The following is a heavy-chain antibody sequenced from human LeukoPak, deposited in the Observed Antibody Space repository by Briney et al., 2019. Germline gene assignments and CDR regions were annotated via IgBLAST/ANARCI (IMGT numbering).Heavy chain of an antibody. D-gene: IGHD6-13*01. Sequence: SVKVSCKASGGTFSSYAISWVRQAPGQGLEWMGRIIPILGIANYAQKFQGRVTITADKSTSTAYMELSSLRSEDTAVYHCARDHTAAGTYDYWGQGTLVTVSS. CDR3: ARDHTAAGTYDY. CDR2: IIPILGIA. V-gene: IGHV1-69*04. CDR1: GGTFSSYA. J-gene: IGHJ4*02.